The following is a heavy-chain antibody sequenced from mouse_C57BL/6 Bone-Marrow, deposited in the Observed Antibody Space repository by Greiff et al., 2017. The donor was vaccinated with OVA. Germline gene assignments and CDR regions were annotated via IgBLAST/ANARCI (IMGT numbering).Heavy chain of an antibody. V-gene: IGHV14-4*01. CDR3: TTLLLRWYFDV. Sequence: VQLQQSGAELVRPGASVKLSCTASGFNIKDDYMHWVKQRPEQGLEWIGWIDPENGDTEYASQFQGKATITADTSSNTAYLQLSSLTSEDTAVYYCTTLLLRWYFDVWGTGTTVTVSS. J-gene: IGHJ1*03. CDR2: IDPENGDT. CDR1: GFNIKDDY. D-gene: IGHD1-1*01.